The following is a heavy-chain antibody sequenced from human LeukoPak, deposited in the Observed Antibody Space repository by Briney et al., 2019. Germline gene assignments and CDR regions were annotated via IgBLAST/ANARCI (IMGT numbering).Heavy chain of an antibody. Sequence: PGGSLRLSCAASGFTFSDSVMSWVRQAPGKGLEWVSAISSDAGVTYYADSVKGRFTVSRDNSRNTLYLPMNSLRAEDTAVYYCVKDRGGSPFYGMDVWGQGTTVTVSS. CDR1: GFTFSDSV. CDR3: VKDRGGSPFYGMDV. CDR2: ISSDAGVT. V-gene: IGHV3-23*01. J-gene: IGHJ6*02. D-gene: IGHD1-26*01.